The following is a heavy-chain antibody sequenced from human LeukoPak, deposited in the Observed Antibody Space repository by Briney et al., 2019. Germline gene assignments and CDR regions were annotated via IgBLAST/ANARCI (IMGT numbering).Heavy chain of an antibody. J-gene: IGHJ4*02. CDR2: ISSGSTYI. CDR3: ARDWAVNYYDSSGYQGYFDY. CDR1: GFTFNTYS. Sequence: GGSLRLSCAASGFTFNTYSMNWVRQAPGKGLEWVSSISSGSTYIYYADSVKGRFTISRDNAKSSLYLQMNSLRAEDTAVYYCARDWAVNYYDSSGYQGYFDYWGQGTLVTVSS. D-gene: IGHD3-22*01. V-gene: IGHV3-21*01.